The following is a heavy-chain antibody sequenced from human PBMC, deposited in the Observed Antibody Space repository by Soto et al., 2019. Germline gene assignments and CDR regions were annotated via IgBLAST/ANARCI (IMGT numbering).Heavy chain of an antibody. Sequence: ASGKVSCKASGYTFTGYYMHWVRQAPGQGLEWMGWINPNSGGTNYAQKFQGWVTMTRDTSISTAYMELNRLRSDDTAVYYCARDRSSLAIFGVVITPQYYFDYWGQGTLVTVSS. V-gene: IGHV1-2*04. CDR2: INPNSGGT. CDR3: ARDRSSLAIFGVVITPQYYFDY. D-gene: IGHD3-3*01. CDR1: GYTFTGYY. J-gene: IGHJ4*02.